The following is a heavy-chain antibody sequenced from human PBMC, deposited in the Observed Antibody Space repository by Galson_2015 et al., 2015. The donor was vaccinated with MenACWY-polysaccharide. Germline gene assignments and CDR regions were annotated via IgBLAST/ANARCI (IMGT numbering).Heavy chain of an antibody. CDR3: ARGYSAYD. CDR2: IKSDGSST. Sequence: SLRLSCAASGFTFSTYWMHWVRQAPGKGLVWVSRIKSDGSSTNYADSVKGRFSISRDNAKNTLYLQMNSLRAEDTALYYCARGYSAYDWGQGTLVTDSA. V-gene: IGHV3-74*01. J-gene: IGHJ4*02. CDR1: GFTFSTYW. D-gene: IGHD5-12*01.